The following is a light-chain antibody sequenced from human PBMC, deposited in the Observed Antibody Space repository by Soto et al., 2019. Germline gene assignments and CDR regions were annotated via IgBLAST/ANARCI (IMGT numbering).Light chain of an antibody. Sequence: EIVLTHSPATLSLSPWERATLSCRASQSVSSNLAWYQQKPGQAPRLLIYGASTRATGIPARFSGSGSGTEFTLTISSLQSEDFAVYYCQQYNNWPPITFGQGTRLEIK. CDR1: QSVSSN. CDR2: GAS. V-gene: IGKV3-15*01. CDR3: QQYNNWPPIT. J-gene: IGKJ5*01.